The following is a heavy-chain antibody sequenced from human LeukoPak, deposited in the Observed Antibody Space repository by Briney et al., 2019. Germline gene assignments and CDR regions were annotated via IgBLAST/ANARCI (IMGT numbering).Heavy chain of an antibody. CDR3: AKDLWGSITMVRGVIESDY. CDR2: IRSSTTNI. D-gene: IGHD3-10*01. Sequence: GGSLRLSCAASGFTFSSYSMNWVRQAPGKGLEWVSSIRSSTTNIYYADSVKGRFTISRDNSKNTLYLQMNSLRAEDTAVYYCAKDLWGSITMVRGVIESDYWGQGTLVTVSS. V-gene: IGHV3-21*04. J-gene: IGHJ4*02. CDR1: GFTFSSYS.